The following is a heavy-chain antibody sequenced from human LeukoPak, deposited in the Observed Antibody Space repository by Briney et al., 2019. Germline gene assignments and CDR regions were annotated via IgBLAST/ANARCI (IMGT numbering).Heavy chain of an antibody. CDR1: GFTFSSYA. CDR2: ISYDGSNK. CDR3: ARDGVLHCGGDCQTSPFQH. Sequence: GRSLRLSCAASGFTFSSYAMHWVRQAPGKGLEWVAVISYDGSNKYYADSVKGRFTISRDNSKNTLYLQMNSLRAEDTAVYYCARDGVLHCGGDCQTSPFQHWGQGTLVTVSS. V-gene: IGHV3-30-3*01. D-gene: IGHD2-21*02. J-gene: IGHJ1*01.